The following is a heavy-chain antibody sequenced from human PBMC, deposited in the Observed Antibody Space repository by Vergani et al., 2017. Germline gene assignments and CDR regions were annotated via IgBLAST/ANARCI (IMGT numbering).Heavy chain of an antibody. CDR2: IKHSGST. Sequence: QVQLQQWGAGLLKPSETLSLTCAVYGGSFSGYYWSWIRQPPGKGLEWIGEIKHSGSTNYNPSLKSRVTISVDTSKNQFSLKLSSVTAADTAVYYCARVEVVAADYWGQGTLVTVSS. D-gene: IGHD2-15*01. CDR1: GGSFSGYY. CDR3: ARVEVVAADY. J-gene: IGHJ4*02. V-gene: IGHV4-34*01.